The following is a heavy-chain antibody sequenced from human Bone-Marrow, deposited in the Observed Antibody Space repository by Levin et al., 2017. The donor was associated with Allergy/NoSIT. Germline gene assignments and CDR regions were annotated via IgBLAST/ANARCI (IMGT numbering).Heavy chain of an antibody. D-gene: IGHD3-10*01. V-gene: IGHV1-69*13. CDR2: IIPIFGTA. CDR3: ARVYYGSGSPFYYGMDV. CDR1: GGTFSSYA. J-gene: IGHJ6*02. Sequence: ASVKVSCKASGGTFSSYAISWVRQAPGQGLEWMGGIIPIFGTANYAQKFQGRVTITADESTSTAYMELSSLRSEDTAVYYCARVYYGSGSPFYYGMDVWGQGTTVTVSS.